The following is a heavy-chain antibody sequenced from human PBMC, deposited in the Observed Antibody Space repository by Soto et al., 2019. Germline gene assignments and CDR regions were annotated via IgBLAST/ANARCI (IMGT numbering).Heavy chain of an antibody. Sequence: QVQLQESGPGLVKPSETLSLTCTVSGGSISSYYWSWIRQPAGKGLEWIGRIYTSGSTNYNPSLKSRVTMSVDTSKNQFALRLSSVTAADTAVYYCARDPYYYGSGGMDVWGQGTTVTVSS. J-gene: IGHJ6*02. CDR1: GGSISSYY. CDR2: IYTSGST. CDR3: ARDPYYYGSGGMDV. V-gene: IGHV4-4*07. D-gene: IGHD3-10*01.